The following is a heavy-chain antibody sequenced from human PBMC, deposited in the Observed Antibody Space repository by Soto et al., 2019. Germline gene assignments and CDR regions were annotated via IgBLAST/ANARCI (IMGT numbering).Heavy chain of an antibody. D-gene: IGHD1-1*01. CDR1: GFTFSSAA. J-gene: IGHJ5*02. Sequence: QILESGGSLVQPGGSLRLSCVAAGFTFSSAAMNWVRQAPGKGLEWVSGISDTGTRTHYADSVKGRFTISRDNSKNTLYSEMNSRRDEDTAVDYCATSLDIAYKNGFEPSSQGALLSASS. CDR3: ATSLDIAYKNGFEP. CDR2: ISDTGTRT. V-gene: IGHV3-23*01.